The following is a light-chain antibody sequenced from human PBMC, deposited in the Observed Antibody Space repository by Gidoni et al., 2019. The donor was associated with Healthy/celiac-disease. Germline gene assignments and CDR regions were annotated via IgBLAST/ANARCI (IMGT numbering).Light chain of an antibody. J-gene: IGLJ1*01. Sequence: QSALTQPASVSGSPSQSITISCTGPSSDVGSYNLVSWYQQHPGKAPKLMIYEGSKRPSGVSNRFSGSKSGNTASLTISGLQAEDEADYYCCSYAGSRNVFGTGTKVTVL. CDR1: SSDVGSYNL. CDR2: EGS. CDR3: CSYAGSRNV. V-gene: IGLV2-23*03.